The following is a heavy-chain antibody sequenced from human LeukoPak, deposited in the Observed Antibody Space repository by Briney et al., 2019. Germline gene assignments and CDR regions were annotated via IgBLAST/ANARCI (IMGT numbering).Heavy chain of an antibody. Sequence: SQTLSLTCAISGDNVSSNSAAWNWIRQSPSRGLEWLGRPYYRSKWYNDYAVSVKSRITINPDTSKNQVPLQLNSVTPEDTAVYYCARDPGGEGSSGLFDYWGQGTLVTVSS. J-gene: IGHJ4*02. CDR1: GDNVSSNSAA. CDR2: PYYRSKWYN. V-gene: IGHV6-1*01. CDR3: ARDPGGEGSSGLFDY. D-gene: IGHD6-19*01.